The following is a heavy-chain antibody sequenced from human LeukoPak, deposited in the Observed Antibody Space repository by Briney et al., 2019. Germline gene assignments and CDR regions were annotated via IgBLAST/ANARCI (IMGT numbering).Heavy chain of an antibody. CDR1: GFTFTSYA. Sequence: PGRSLRLSCAASGFTFTSYAMSWVRQAPGKGLEWVSAISGSGGSTYYADSVKGRFTISRDNSKNTLYLQMNSLRAEDTAVYYCAKSPGGYSDYWGQGTLVTVSS. J-gene: IGHJ4*02. D-gene: IGHD3-22*01. CDR2: ISGSGGST. V-gene: IGHV3-23*01. CDR3: AKSPGGYSDY.